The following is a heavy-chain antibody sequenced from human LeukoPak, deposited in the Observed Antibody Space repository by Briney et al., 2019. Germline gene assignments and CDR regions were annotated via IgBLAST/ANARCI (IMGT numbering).Heavy chain of an antibody. CDR2: ISSNGGST. J-gene: IGHJ4*02. D-gene: IGHD3-22*01. Sequence: GGSLRLSCAASGFTFSSYAMHWVRQAPGKGLEYVSAISSNGGSTYYANSVEGRFTISRDNSKNTLYLQMGSLRAEDMAVYYCARDMYYYDSSGIFDYWGQGTLVTVSS. CDR3: ARDMYYYDSSGIFDY. V-gene: IGHV3-64*01. CDR1: GFTFSSYA.